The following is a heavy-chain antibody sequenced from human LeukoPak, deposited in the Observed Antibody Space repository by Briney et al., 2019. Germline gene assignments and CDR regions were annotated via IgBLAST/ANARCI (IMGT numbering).Heavy chain of an antibody. CDR3: AKGSGYDPLDY. CDR2: ISGSGGSI. Sequence: PGGSLRLSCAASGFTFSSYAMSWVRQAPGKGLEWVSRISGSGGSIYYADSVKGRFTISRDKSKNTLYLQMNSLRAEDTVVYYCAKGSGYDPLDYWGQGTLVTVSS. D-gene: IGHD5-12*01. V-gene: IGHV3-23*01. J-gene: IGHJ4*02. CDR1: GFTFSSYA.